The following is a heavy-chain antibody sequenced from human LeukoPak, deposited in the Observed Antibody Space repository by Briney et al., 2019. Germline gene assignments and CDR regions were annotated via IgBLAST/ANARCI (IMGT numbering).Heavy chain of an antibody. Sequence: SETLSLTCTVSGGSISSGGYYWSWIRQHPGKGLEWIGYIYDSGSTNYNASLKSRVTMSVDTSKNQFSLKLTSVTAAETAVYYSARDGGYTSYDYWGQGTLVTVSS. CDR3: ARDGGYTSYDY. CDR2: IYDSGST. CDR1: GGSISSGGYY. V-gene: IGHV4-61*08. J-gene: IGHJ4*02. D-gene: IGHD6-19*01.